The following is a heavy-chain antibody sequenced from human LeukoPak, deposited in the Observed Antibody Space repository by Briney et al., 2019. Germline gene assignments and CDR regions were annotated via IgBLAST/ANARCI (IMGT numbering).Heavy chain of an antibody. J-gene: IGHJ4*02. Sequence: GGSLRLSCVASGFIVSNNYMSWVRQAPGTGLEWVSTISGSGGTTYYVDSVKGRFTISRDNSKNMFFLQMNNLRPEDTAVYYCAKLHNLNCDYWGLGTLVTVSS. CDR2: ISGSGGTT. CDR1: GFIVSNNY. CDR3: AKLHNLNCDY. V-gene: IGHV3-23*01. D-gene: IGHD1-14*01.